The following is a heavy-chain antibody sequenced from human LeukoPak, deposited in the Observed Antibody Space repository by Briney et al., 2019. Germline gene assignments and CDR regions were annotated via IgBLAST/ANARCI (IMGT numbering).Heavy chain of an antibody. J-gene: IGHJ3*02. CDR3: AKVGVLAYCGGDCYSDRDAFDI. CDR2: ISWNSGSI. CDR1: GFTFDDYA. V-gene: IGHV3-9*01. Sequence: PGRSLRLSCAASGFTFDDYAMHWVRQAPGKGLEWVSGISWNSGSIGYADSVKGRFTISRDNAKNSLYLQMNSLRAEDTALYHCAKVGVLAYCGGDCYSDRDAFDIWGQGTMVTVSS. D-gene: IGHD2-21*02.